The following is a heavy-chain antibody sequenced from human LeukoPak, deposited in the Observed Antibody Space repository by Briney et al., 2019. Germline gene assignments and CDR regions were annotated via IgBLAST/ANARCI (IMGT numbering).Heavy chain of an antibody. CDR1: GGSISSSSYY. CDR2: IYYSGST. J-gene: IGHJ3*02. CDR3: ARLDTAMVTGAFDI. V-gene: IGHV4-61*05. Sequence: PSETLSLTCTVSGGSISSSSYYWGWIRQPPGKGLEWIGYIYYSGSTNYNPSLKSRVTISVDTPKNQFSLKLSSVTAADTAVYYCARLDTAMVTGAFDIWGQGTMVTVSS. D-gene: IGHD5-18*01.